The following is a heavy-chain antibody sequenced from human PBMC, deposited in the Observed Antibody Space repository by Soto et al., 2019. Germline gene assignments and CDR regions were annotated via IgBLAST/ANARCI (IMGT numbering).Heavy chain of an antibody. CDR2: ISGSGGST. J-gene: IGHJ4*02. CDR3: AKDYSGYDLDYFDY. D-gene: IGHD5-12*01. CDR1: GFTFSSYA. V-gene: IGHV3-23*01. Sequence: LRLSCAASGFTFSSYAMSWVRQAPGKGLEWVSAISGSGGSTYYADSVKGRFTISRENSKNTLYLQMNSMRAEDTAVYYCAKDYSGYDLDYFDYWGQGTLVTVSS.